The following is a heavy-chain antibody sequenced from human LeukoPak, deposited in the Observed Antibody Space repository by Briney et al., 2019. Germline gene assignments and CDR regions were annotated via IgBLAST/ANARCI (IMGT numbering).Heavy chain of an antibody. Sequence: GRSLRLSCAASGFTFSSYAMHWVRQAPGKGLEWVAHINPDGRDTYYVDSVKGRFTISRDNAQNSMYLQMNSLRVEDTAVYYCTSWGDTTAEYFQRWGQGTLVTVSS. D-gene: IGHD2-21*02. J-gene: IGHJ1*01. CDR2: INPDGRDT. CDR1: GFTFSSYA. V-gene: IGHV3-7*01. CDR3: TSWGDTTAEYFQR.